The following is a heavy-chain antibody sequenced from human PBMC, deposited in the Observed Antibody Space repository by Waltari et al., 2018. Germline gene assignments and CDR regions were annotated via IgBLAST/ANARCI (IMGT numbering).Heavy chain of an antibody. Sequence: QVQLQQWGAGLLKPSETLSLTCAVYGGSFSGYYWSWIRQPPGTGLEWIGEINQSGSTNYNPALKSRVTISVDTSKNQFSLKLSSVTAADTAVYYCARGISGWSFWYWGQGTLVTVSS. J-gene: IGHJ4*02. D-gene: IGHD6-19*01. CDR1: GGSFSGYY. CDR2: INQSGST. V-gene: IGHV4-34*01. CDR3: ARGISGWSFWY.